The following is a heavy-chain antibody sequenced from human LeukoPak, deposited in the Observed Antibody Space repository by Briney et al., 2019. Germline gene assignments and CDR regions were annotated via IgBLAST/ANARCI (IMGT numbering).Heavy chain of an antibody. CDR2: IIPIFGTA. CDR3: ASRATYYYDSSGYYYLHY. V-gene: IGHV1-69*13. J-gene: IGHJ4*02. Sequence: ASVKVSCKASGGTFSSYAISWVRQAPGRGLEWMGGIIPIFGTANYAQKFQGRVTITADESTSTAYMELSSLRSEDTAVYYCASRATYYYDSSGYYYLHYWGQGTLVTVSS. D-gene: IGHD3-22*01. CDR1: GGTFSSYA.